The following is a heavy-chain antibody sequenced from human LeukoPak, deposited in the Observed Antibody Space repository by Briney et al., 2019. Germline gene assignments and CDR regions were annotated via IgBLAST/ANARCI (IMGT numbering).Heavy chain of an antibody. Sequence: SVKVSCKASGGTFSSYAISWVRQAPGQGLEWMGGIIPIFGTANYAQKFQGRVTITADESTSTAYMELSSLRSEDTAVYYCARQDDILTFPTLGWFDPWGQGTLVTVSS. CDR2: IIPIFGTA. J-gene: IGHJ5*02. CDR1: GGTFSSYA. D-gene: IGHD3-9*01. CDR3: ARQDDILTFPTLGWFDP. V-gene: IGHV1-69*13.